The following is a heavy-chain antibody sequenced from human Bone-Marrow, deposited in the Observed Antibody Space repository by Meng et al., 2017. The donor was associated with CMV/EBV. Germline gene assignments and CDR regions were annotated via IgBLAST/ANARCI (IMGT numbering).Heavy chain of an antibody. CDR2: INPNSGGT. D-gene: IGHD2-15*01. Sequence: ASVKVAGKASGYTFTGYYMHWVRQAPGQGLEWMGWINPNSGGTNYAQKFQGRVTMTRDTSISTAYMELSRLRSDDTAVYYCAREGRYCSGGSYYSGGYYYYGMDVWGQGTTVTVSS. CDR3: AREGRYCSGGSYYSGGYYYYGMDV. CDR1: GYTFTGYY. V-gene: IGHV1-2*02. J-gene: IGHJ6*02.